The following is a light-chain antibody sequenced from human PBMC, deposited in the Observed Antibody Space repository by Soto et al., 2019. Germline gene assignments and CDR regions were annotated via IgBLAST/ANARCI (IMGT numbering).Light chain of an antibody. Sequence: VLTQSPGTLSLSPGERATISCRASQSLSINYLAWYQQRLGQPPRLLIYDASSRAAGIPERFSGSGSGTDFTLTISRLEPEDFAVYYCHHYGTSPAFPFGQGTKVEI. CDR1: QSLSINY. CDR2: DAS. CDR3: HHYGTSPAFP. J-gene: IGKJ2*01. V-gene: IGKV3-20*01.